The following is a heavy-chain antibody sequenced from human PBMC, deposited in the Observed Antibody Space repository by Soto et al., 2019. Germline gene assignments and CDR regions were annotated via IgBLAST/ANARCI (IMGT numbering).Heavy chain of an antibody. CDR1: GFSLSTSGVG. CDR3: AHRRRYYDSSGYYYLDY. V-gene: IGHV2-5*02. Sequence: QITLKESGPTLVKPTQTLTLTCTFSGFSLSTSGVGVGWIRQPPGKALEWLALIYWDDDKRYSPSLKSRLTITKDTSKNQVVLTMPNMDPVDTATYYCAHRRRYYDSSGYYYLDYWGQGTLVTVSS. J-gene: IGHJ4*02. CDR2: IYWDDDK. D-gene: IGHD3-22*01.